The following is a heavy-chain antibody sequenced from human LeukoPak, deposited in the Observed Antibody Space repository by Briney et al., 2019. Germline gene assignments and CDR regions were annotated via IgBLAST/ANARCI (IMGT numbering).Heavy chain of an antibody. D-gene: IGHD3-22*01. V-gene: IGHV4-39*01. J-gene: IGHJ3*02. Sequence: PSETLSLTSTVSVDSTSSTSYCWGWISQPPGDGLGWIGSIYNSGSTYYNPSVKSRVPISVDTSKNQFSLKLSSVTAADTAVYYGAGTPGYDSSGYAFDIWGQGTMATVSS. CDR3: AGTPGYDSSGYAFDI. CDR1: VDSTSSTSYC. CDR2: IYNSGST.